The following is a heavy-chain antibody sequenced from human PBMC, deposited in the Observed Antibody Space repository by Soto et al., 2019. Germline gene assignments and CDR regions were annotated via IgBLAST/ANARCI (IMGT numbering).Heavy chain of an antibody. CDR3: ARARIFGVVIVNFDAFDI. D-gene: IGHD3-3*01. J-gene: IGHJ3*02. CDR2: ISSSSSTI. CDR1: GFTFSSYS. V-gene: IGHV3-48*01. Sequence: GGSLRLSCAASGFTFSSYSMNWVRQAPGKGLEWVSYISSSSSTIYYADSVKGRFTISRDNAKNSLYLQMNSLRAEDTAVYYCARARIFGVVIVNFDAFDIWGQGTMVTVSS.